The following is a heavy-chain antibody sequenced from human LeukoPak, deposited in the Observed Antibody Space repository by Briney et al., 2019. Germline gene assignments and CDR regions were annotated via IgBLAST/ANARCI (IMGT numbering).Heavy chain of an antibody. J-gene: IGHJ5*02. CDR2: IKQDGSEK. V-gene: IGHV3-7*04. CDR1: GFIFNTYA. CDR3: AGGSGFLVTS. Sequence: GGSLRLSCAASGFIFNTYAMSWVRQAPGKGLEWVANIKQDGSEKYYVDSVKGRFTISRDNAKNSLYLQVNNLRAEDTAVYYCAGGSGFLVTSWGQGTLVAVSS. D-gene: IGHD3-3*01.